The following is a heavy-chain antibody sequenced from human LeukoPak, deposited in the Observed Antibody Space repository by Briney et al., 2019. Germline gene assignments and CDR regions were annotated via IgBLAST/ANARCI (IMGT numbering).Heavy chain of an antibody. Sequence: ASVKVSCKASGYTFTSYGISWVRQAPGQGLEWMGLISAYNGNTNYAQKLQGRVTMTTDTSTSTAYTELRSLRSDDTAVYYCARDEPYYYDSSGYYYFDYWGQGTLVTVSS. D-gene: IGHD3-22*01. CDR2: ISAYNGNT. J-gene: IGHJ4*02. V-gene: IGHV1-18*01. CDR3: ARDEPYYYDSSGYYYFDY. CDR1: GYTFTSYG.